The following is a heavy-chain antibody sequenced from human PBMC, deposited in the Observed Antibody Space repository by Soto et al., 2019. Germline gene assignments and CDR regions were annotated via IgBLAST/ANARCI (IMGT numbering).Heavy chain of an antibody. CDR3: ARHYPIGNNWNYFDY. CDR2: ISYTGST. Sequence: QVQLQESGPGLVKPSETLSLTCSVSGGSISSYYWGWIRQTPGKGLEWIGYISYTGSTDYSPSLKSRVTISVDTSKNQFSLKVRSVTAADTAIYFCARHYPIGNNWNYFDYWGRGTLVTVSS. V-gene: IGHV4-59*08. J-gene: IGHJ4*02. D-gene: IGHD1-1*01. CDR1: GGSISSYY.